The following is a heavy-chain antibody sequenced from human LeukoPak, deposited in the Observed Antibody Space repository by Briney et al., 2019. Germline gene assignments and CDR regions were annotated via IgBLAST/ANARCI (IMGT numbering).Heavy chain of an antibody. CDR1: GVSISSGGNY. Sequence: PSQTLSLTCSVSGVSISSGGNYWTWIRQPPGKGLEWIGYIYSSGSTNYSPSLKSRVTISVDTSKNQFSLKLSSVTAADTAVYYCARDAYRSIAAAGTDYWGQGTLVTVSS. J-gene: IGHJ4*02. CDR3: ARDAYRSIAAAGTDY. D-gene: IGHD6-13*01. V-gene: IGHV4-61*08. CDR2: IYSSGST.